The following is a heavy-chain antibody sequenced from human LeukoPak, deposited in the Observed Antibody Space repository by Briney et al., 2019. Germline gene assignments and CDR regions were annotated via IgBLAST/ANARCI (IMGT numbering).Heavy chain of an antibody. CDR3: ARDSAMASFDY. Sequence: SETLSLTCTVSGGSISSGGYYWSWIRQPPGKGLEWIGYIYHSGSTYYNPSLKSRVTISVDTSKNQFSLKLSSVTAADTAVYYCARDSAMASFDYWGQGTLVTVSS. V-gene: IGHV4-61*08. CDR2: IYHSGST. J-gene: IGHJ4*02. CDR1: GGSISSGGYY. D-gene: IGHD2-2*01.